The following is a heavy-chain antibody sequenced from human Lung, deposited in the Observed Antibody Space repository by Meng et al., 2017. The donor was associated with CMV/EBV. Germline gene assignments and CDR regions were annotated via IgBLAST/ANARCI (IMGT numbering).Heavy chain of an antibody. Sequence: SFAMHGVRQAPGKGLEWVSSISSSRSFIYYADSVKGRFTISRDNAKNSLYLQMNSLRAEDTAVYYCAKVHKRYSSSWYEKNGAFDIWGQGTMVTVSS. CDR1: SFA. J-gene: IGHJ3*02. CDR2: ISSSRSFI. D-gene: IGHD6-13*01. V-gene: IGHV3-21*01. CDR3: AKVHKRYSSSWYEKNGAFDI.